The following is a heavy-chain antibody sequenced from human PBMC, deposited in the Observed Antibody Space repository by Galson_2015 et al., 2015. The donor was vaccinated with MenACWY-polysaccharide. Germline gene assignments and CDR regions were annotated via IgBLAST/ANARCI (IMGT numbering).Heavy chain of an antibody. CDR3: AKIPTVGATYLDY. V-gene: IGHV1-2*02. CDR2: IDPKRGGT. CDR1: GYIFTDFY. J-gene: IGHJ4*02. Sequence: CKSSGYIFTDFYIHWVREAPGQGLGWVGWIDPKRGGTNYAQKFQGRVTMTRDTSISTAYLELSSLRADDTAVYYCAKIPTVGATYLDYWGQGTLVTVSS. D-gene: IGHD1-26*01.